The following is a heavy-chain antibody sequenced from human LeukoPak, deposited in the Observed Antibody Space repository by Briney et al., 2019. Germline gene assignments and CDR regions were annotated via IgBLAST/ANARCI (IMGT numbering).Heavy chain of an antibody. V-gene: IGHV4-34*01. CDR2: INHRGSA. CDR1: GGSLRDYY. J-gene: IGHJ3*02. Sequence: SETLSLTCAVYGGSLRDYYWSWIRQSPGKGLEWIGEINHRGSASYSPSLMSRVTMSVDTSKNQFSLKLNYVTAADTTVYYCARHLTGQRAFDIWGQGTMVTVSS. CDR3: ARHLTGQRAFDI.